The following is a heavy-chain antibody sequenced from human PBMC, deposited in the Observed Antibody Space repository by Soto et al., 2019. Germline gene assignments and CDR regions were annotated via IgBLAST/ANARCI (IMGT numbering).Heavy chain of an antibody. J-gene: IGHJ5*02. CDR3: AKGYGPYNWFDP. D-gene: IGHD2-15*01. Sequence: GGSLRLSCAASGFTFSSYAISWVRQAPGKGLEWVSAISGSGGSTYYADSVKGRFTISRDNSKNTLYLQMNSLRAEDTAVYYCAKGYGPYNWFDPWGQGTLVTVSS. CDR1: GFTFSSYA. CDR2: ISGSGGST. V-gene: IGHV3-23*01.